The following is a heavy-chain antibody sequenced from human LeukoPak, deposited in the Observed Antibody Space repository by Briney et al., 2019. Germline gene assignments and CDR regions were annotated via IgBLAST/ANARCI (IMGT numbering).Heavy chain of an antibody. CDR1: GFTFSDAW. CDR3: TTANWAYHYFDY. CDR2: IKSKTDGGTT. D-gene: IGHD1-1*01. J-gene: IGHJ4*02. V-gene: IGHV3-15*01. Sequence: GGSLRLSCAASGFTFSDAWMTWVRQAPGKGLEWVGRIKSKTDGGTTDYAAPVKGRFTISRDDSENTLSLQMNSLKTEDTAVYYCTTANWAYHYFDYWGQGALVTVSS.